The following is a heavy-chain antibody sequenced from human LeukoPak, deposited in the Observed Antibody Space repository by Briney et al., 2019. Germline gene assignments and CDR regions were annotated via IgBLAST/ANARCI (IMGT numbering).Heavy chain of an antibody. D-gene: IGHD2-15*01. Sequence: PGGSLRLSCAASGMTFSTDSMNWVRQAPGKGLEWVSYIRSSSSTIYYADSVKGRFTISRDNAKNSLYLQVNSLRDEDTAVYYCARDNGYGFDIWGQGTMVTVSS. CDR3: ARDNGYGFDI. CDR2: IRSSSSTI. CDR1: GMTFSTDS. V-gene: IGHV3-48*02. J-gene: IGHJ3*02.